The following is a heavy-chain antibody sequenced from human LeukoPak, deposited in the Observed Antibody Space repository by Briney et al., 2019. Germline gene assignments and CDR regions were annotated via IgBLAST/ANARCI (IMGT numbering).Heavy chain of an antibody. J-gene: IGHJ4*02. CDR3: ARAPPVMYSYGWYFDY. CDR1: GGTFSSYV. CDR2: IIPIFGTA. V-gene: IGHV1-69*05. Sequence: SVKVSCKASGGTFSSYVISWVRQAPGQGLEWMGRIIPIFGTANYAQKFQGRVTITTDESTSTAYMELSSLRSEDTAVYYCARAPPVMYSYGWYFDYWGQGTLVTVSS. D-gene: IGHD5-18*01.